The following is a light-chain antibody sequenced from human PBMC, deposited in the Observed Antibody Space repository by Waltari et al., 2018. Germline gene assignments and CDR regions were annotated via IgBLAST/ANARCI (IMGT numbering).Light chain of an antibody. V-gene: IGKV2-28*01. J-gene: IGKJ3*01. Sequence: DIVMTQSPLSLPVTPGEPASISRRSNQRLRHRNGKNYLDWYLQKPGQSPQLLIYLGSNRASGVPDRFSGSGSGTDFTLKISRVEAEDVGFYYCMHALETRNTFGPGTKVDIK. CDR3: MHALETRNT. CDR1: QRLRHRNGKNY. CDR2: LGS.